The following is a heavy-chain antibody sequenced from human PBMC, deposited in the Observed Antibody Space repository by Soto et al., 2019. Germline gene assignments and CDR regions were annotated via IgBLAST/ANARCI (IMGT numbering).Heavy chain of an antibody. CDR1: GFSYTSYW. J-gene: IGHJ4*02. V-gene: IGHV5-51*01. Sequence: GDPVEISCKGSGFSYTSYWIGWVCQMPRKGLEWMAIIYPANSDTEYSPSFQGQVTISADRPINTAYLQWSSLKASDTAMYYCAKLGRHRGYPRGLGNFDFWGQRTLVTGSS. CDR2: IYPANSDT. CDR3: AKLGRHRGYPRGLGNFDF. D-gene: IGHD3-22*01.